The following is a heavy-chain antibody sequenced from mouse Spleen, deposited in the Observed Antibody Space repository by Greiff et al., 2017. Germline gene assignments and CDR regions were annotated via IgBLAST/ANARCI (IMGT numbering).Heavy chain of an antibody. CDR2: IDPANGNT. Sequence: EVKVVESGAELVKPGASVKLSCTASGFNIKDTYMHWVKQRPEQGLEWIGRIDPANGNTKYDPKFQGKATITADTSSNTAYLQLSSLTSEDTAVYYCAGGYGSSYGYWYFDVWGAGTTVTVSS. V-gene: IGHV14-3*02. D-gene: IGHD1-1*01. CDR1: GFNIKDTY. CDR3: AGGYGSSYGYWYFDV. J-gene: IGHJ1*01.